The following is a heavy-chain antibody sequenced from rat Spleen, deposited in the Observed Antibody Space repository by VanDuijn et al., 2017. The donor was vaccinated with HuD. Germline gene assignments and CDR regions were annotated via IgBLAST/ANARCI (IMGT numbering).Heavy chain of an antibody. CDR3: ARRHTTGLHWFAY. CDR2: ISTGGGNT. D-gene: IGHD1-7*01. CDR1: GFTFSDYY. Sequence: EVQLVESDGGLVQPGRSLKLSCAASGFTFSDYYMAWVRQAPTKGLEWVATISTGGGNTYYRDSVKGRFTFSRDNAKSTLYLQMDSLRSEDTATYYCARRHTTGLHWFAYWGQGTLVSVSS. V-gene: IGHV5-25*01. J-gene: IGHJ3*01.